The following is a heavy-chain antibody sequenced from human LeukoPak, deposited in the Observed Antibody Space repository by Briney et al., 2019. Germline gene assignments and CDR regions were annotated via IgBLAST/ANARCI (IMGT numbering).Heavy chain of an antibody. CDR3: ARSPITMVRGVTKYYYYYGMDV. V-gene: IGHV3-30-3*01. Sequence: GGSLRLSCAASGFTFSSYAMHRVRQAPGKGLEWVAVISYDGSNKYYADSVKGRFTISRDNSKNTLYLQMNSLRAEDTAVYYCARSPITMVRGVTKYYYYYGMDVWGQGTTVTVSS. D-gene: IGHD3-10*01. CDR2: ISYDGSNK. CDR1: GFTFSSYA. J-gene: IGHJ6*02.